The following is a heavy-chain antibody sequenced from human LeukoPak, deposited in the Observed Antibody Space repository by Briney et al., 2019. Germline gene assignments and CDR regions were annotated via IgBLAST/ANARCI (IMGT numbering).Heavy chain of an antibody. CDR1: GFTVTTNS. CDR2: IYSGGST. Sequence: QPGGSLRLSCAASGFTVTTNSMSWVRQAPGKGLEWVSVIYSGGSTYYGDSVKGRFTISRDISKSTLYLQLNSLRAEDTAVYYCARGYPFYFDHWGQGTLVTVSS. CDR3: ARGYPFYFDH. D-gene: IGHD1-1*01. V-gene: IGHV3-53*01. J-gene: IGHJ4*02.